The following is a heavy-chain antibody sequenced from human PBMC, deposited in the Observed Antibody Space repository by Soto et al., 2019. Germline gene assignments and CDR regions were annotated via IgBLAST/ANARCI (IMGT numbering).Heavy chain of an antibody. J-gene: IGHJ4*02. Sequence: LSLTCAVSGYSISSGYYWGWIRQPPGKGLEWIGSIYHSGSTYYNPSLKSRVTISVDTSKNQFSLKLSSVTAADTAVYYCARSKGNSGSYARFDYWGQGTLVTVSS. CDR2: IYHSGST. D-gene: IGHD1-26*01. V-gene: IGHV4-38-2*01. CDR1: GYSISSGYY. CDR3: ARSKGNSGSYARFDY.